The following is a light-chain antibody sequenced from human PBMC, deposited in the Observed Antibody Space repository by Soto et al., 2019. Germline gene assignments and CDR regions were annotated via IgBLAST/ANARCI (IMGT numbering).Light chain of an antibody. V-gene: IGKV3-20*01. CDR1: QNVSSSS. CDR2: GAS. CDR3: QQYVSSPWT. J-gene: IGKJ1*01. Sequence: EIVLTQSPGTLSLSPGERATLSCRASQNVSSSSLAWYQQKRGQAPRLLVYGASSRATGIPDRFSGSGSGTDFTLTISRLEPEDFAVYYCQQYVSSPWTFGQGTKVEIK.